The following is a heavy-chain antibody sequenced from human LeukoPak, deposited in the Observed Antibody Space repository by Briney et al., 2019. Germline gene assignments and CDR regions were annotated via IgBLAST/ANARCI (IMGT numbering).Heavy chain of an antibody. J-gene: IGHJ4*02. CDR1: GGCISRGGYC. Sequence: PSETLSLTCDVSGGCISRGGYCWGWIRQPPGKGLEWIGYIYHSGSTYYNPSLKSRVTISVDRSKNQFSLKLSSVTAADTAVYYCARSFYDSSGYSFDYWGKGTLVNVSS. V-gene: IGHV4-30-2*01. CDR2: IYHSGST. D-gene: IGHD3-22*01. CDR3: ARSFYDSSGYSFDY.